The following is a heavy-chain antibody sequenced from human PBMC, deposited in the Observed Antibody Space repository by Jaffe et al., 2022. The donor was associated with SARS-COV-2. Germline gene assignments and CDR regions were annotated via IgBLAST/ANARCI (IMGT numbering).Heavy chain of an antibody. V-gene: IGHV4-61*01. J-gene: IGHJ4*02. CDR1: GGSVGSSSYY. CDR3: ARVGRDNGYLPRQYYFDY. D-gene: IGHD5-18*01. Sequence: QVHLQESGPGLVKPSETLSLTCTVSGGSVGSSSYYWAWIRQSPGKGLEWIAYIDYSGSTTYNPFLRSRVTLSIDRPENQFSLKLRSVTAADTAVYYCARVGRDNGYLPRQYYFDYWGQGTLVTVSS. CDR2: IDYSGST.